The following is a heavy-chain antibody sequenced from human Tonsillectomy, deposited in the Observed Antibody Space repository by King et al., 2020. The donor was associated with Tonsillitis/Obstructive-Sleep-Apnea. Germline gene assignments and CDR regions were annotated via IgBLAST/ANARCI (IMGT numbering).Heavy chain of an antibody. CDR3: ATYRGDNYGLFDF. CDR1: GYSFTTYW. Sequence: QLVQSGAEVKKPGESLKISCKGSGYSFTTYWIGWVRQMPGKGLEWMGVIYPGDSDTYYSPSLQGQVTISADKSITTAYLQWSSLKASDTAMYYCATYRGDNYGLFDFWGQGTLITVSS. CDR2: IYPGDSDT. J-gene: IGHJ4*02. V-gene: IGHV5-51*01. D-gene: IGHD5-18*01.